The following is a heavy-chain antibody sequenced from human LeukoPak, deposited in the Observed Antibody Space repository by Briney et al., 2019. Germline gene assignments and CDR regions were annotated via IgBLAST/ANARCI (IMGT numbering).Heavy chain of an antibody. CDR1: GFTFSSYA. D-gene: IGHD3-10*01. Sequence: GVSLRLSCAASGFTFSSYAMSWVRQAPGKGLEWVSAISGSGGSTYYADSVKGRFTISRDNSKNTLYLQMNSLRAEDTAVYYCAKARGVIPYNWFDPWGQGTLVTVSS. J-gene: IGHJ5*02. CDR2: ISGSGGST. V-gene: IGHV3-23*01. CDR3: AKARGVIPYNWFDP.